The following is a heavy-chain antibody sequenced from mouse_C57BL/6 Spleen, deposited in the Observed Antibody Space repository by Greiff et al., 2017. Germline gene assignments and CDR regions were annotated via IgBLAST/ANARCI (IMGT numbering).Heavy chain of an antibody. D-gene: IGHD2-3*01. CDR1: GYSITSGYY. J-gene: IGHJ3*01. CDR3: ARDRWLLPFAY. Sequence: EVQLVESGPGLVKPSQSLSLTCSVTGYSITSGYYWNWIRQFPGNKLEWMGYISYDGSNNYNPSLKNRISITRDTSKNQFFLKLNSVTTEYTATYYCARDRWLLPFAYWGQGTLVTVSA. CDR2: ISYDGSN. V-gene: IGHV3-6*01.